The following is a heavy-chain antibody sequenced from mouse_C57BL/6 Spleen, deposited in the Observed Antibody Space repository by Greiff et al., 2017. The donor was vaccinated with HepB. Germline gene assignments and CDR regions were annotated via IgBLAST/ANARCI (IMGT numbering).Heavy chain of an antibody. CDR1: GYTFTSYW. CDR2: IDPSDSYT. V-gene: IGHV1-59*01. J-gene: IGHJ4*01. Sequence: VQLQQPGAELVRPGTSVKLSCKASGYTFTSYWMHWVKQRPGQGLEWIGVIDPSDSYTNYNQKFKGKATLSVDTSSSTAYMQLSSLTSEDSAVYYFASPYAMDYWGQGTSVTVSS. CDR3: ASPYAMDY.